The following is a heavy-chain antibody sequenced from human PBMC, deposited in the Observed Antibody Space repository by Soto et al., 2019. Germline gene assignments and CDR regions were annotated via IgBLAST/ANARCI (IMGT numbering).Heavy chain of an antibody. J-gene: IGHJ4*02. Sequence: GGSLRLSCSASGFTFTSFAIHWVRQAPGKGLEWVAVISENGVNKYSAESVRGRFVISRDNSKNTVELEMNSLRPEDTAIYFCARLLTKTVSALGYWGQGTLVTVSS. CDR2: ISENGVNK. V-gene: IGHV3-30*09. D-gene: IGHD1-20*01. CDR3: ARLLTKTVSALGY. CDR1: GFTFTSFA.